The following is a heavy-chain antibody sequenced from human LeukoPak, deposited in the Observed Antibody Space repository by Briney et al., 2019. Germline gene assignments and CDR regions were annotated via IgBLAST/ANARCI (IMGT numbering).Heavy chain of an antibody. J-gene: IGHJ4*02. V-gene: IGHV4-59*08. CDR1: GGSISSYY. Sequence: SETLSLTCTVSGGSISSYYWSWIRQPPGKGLEWIGYIYYSGSTNYNPSLKSRVTISVDTSKNQFSLKLSSVTAADTAVYYCARSLIAAAEVDYWGQGTLVTVSS. CDR2: IYYSGST. D-gene: IGHD6-13*01. CDR3: ARSLIAAAEVDY.